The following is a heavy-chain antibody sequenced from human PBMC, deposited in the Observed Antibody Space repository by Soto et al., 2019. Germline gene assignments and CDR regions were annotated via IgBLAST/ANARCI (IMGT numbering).Heavy chain of an antibody. CDR2: ISNDGSTT. D-gene: IGHD3-22*01. CDR3: ARPRYDGSGTPFDH. Sequence: GGSLRLSCAASGFSFSTYGMHWVRQAPGKGLEWVAFISNDGSTTTYADSVKGRFIISRDNAKNMLYLQMNSLTAEDTAVYYCARPRYDGSGTPFDHWGQGTLVTVSS. J-gene: IGHJ4*02. CDR1: GFSFSTYG. V-gene: IGHV3-30*03.